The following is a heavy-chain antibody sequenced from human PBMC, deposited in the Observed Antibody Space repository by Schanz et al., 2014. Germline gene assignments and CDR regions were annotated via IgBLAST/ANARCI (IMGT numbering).Heavy chain of an antibody. CDR2: ISASGGDT. D-gene: IGHD5-12*01. V-gene: IGHV3-23*01. Sequence: EVHLLESGGGLVPPGGSLRLSCSASTFTFDHYAMTWVRQAPGKGLEWLSVISASGGDTYYADSVKGRFTISRDNAENTLFLQMNSLRAEDTAVYYCARKVVATIGGYYDNWGQGTLVIVSS. J-gene: IGHJ4*02. CDR3: ARKVVATIGGYYDN. CDR1: TFTFDHYA.